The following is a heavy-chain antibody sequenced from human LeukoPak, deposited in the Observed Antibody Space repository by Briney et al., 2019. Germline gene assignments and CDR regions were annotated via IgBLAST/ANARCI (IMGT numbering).Heavy chain of an antibody. CDR2: IYSSGDT. J-gene: IGHJ4*02. V-gene: IGHV4-4*07. D-gene: IGHD2-15*01. Sequence: SETLFLTCTVSGGSISSYYWSWVRQPAGKGLEWIGRIYSSGDTNYNPSLKSRVSMSVDTSRNQFSLKLNSVTAADTAVYYCARESVGYCSGGSCPYYFDYWGQGTLVTVSS. CDR1: GGSISSYY. CDR3: ARESVGYCSGGSCPYYFDY.